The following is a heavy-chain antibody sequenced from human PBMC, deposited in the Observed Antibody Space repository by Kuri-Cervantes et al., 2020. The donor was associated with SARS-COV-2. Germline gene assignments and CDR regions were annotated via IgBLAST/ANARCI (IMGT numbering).Heavy chain of an antibody. D-gene: IGHD2-15*01. CDR2: IGTADDT. J-gene: IGHJ5*02. CDR3: AKGGYCSGGSCDNWFDP. CDR1: GFTFRSYD. Sequence: GESLKISCAASGFTFRSYDMHWVRQVTGKGLEWVSGIGTADDTYYPDSVKGRFTISRDNAKNSLYLQMNSLRAEDTALYYCAKGGYCSGGSCDNWFDPWGQGTLVTVSS. V-gene: IGHV3-13*01.